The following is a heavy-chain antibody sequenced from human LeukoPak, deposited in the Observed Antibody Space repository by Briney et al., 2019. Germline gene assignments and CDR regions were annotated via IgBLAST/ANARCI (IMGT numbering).Heavy chain of an antibody. CDR2: IYYSGST. CDR1: GGSISSYY. Sequence: SETLSLTCTASGGSISSYYWSWIRQPPGKGLEWIGYIYYSGSTNYNPSLKSRVTISVDTSKNQFSLKLSSVTAADTAVYYCARAGGYYDSSGYSFFDYWGQGTLVTVSS. J-gene: IGHJ4*02. V-gene: IGHV4-59*01. D-gene: IGHD3-22*01. CDR3: ARAGGYYDSSGYSFFDY.